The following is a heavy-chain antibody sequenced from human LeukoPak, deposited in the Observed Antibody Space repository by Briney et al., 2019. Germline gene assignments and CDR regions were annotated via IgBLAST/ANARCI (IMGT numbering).Heavy chain of an antibody. Sequence: SETLSLTCTVSGYSISSGYYWAWIRQPPGKGLEWIGSLYYSVITYYNPSLKSRVTISVDTSKNQFSLKLSSVTAADTAVYYCARATSIAAAGPPYYYYMDVWGKGTTVTISS. CDR2: LYYSVIT. D-gene: IGHD6-13*01. CDR1: GYSISSGYY. J-gene: IGHJ6*03. V-gene: IGHV4-38-2*02. CDR3: ARATSIAAAGPPYYYYMDV.